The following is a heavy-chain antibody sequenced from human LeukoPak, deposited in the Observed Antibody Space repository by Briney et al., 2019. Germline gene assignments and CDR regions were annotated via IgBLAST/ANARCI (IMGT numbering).Heavy chain of an antibody. D-gene: IGHD5-24*01. Sequence: GGSLRLSCAASGFTFSSYAMSWVRQAPGKGLEWVSAISGSGGSTYYADSVKGRFTISRDNSKNTLYLQMNSLRADDRAVYYCARDTFRDGYNYGLDYWSQGSVVTVS. CDR3: ARDTFRDGYNYGLDY. J-gene: IGHJ4*02. CDR1: GFTFSSYA. CDR2: ISGSGGST. V-gene: IGHV3-23*01.